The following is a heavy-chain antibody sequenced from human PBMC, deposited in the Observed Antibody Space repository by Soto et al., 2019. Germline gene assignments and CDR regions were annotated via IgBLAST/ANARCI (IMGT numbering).Heavy chain of an antibody. D-gene: IGHD2-15*01. CDR2: IYCSGST. CDR3: ARVRYCSGGSCYSGYYYYGMDV. J-gene: IGHJ6*02. CDR1: GGSISSGDYY. V-gene: IGHV4-30-4*01. Sequence: SETLSLTCTVSGGSISSGDYYRSWIRQPPGKGLEWIGYIYCSGSTYYNPSLKSRVTISVDTSKNQFSLKLSSVTAADTAVYYCARVRYCSGGSCYSGYYYYGMDVWGQGTTVTVSS.